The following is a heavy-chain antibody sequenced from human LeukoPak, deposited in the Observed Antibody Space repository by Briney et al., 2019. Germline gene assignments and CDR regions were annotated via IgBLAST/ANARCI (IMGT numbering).Heavy chain of an antibody. CDR3: AYPGYSGYGTYFDY. Sequence: PGGSLRLSCAASGFTFGSYAMHWVRQAPGKGLEWVAVISYDGSNKYYADSVKGRFTISRDNSKNTLYLQMNSLRAEDTAVYYCAYPGYSGYGTYFDYWGQGTLVTVSS. V-gene: IGHV3-30-3*01. J-gene: IGHJ4*02. CDR2: ISYDGSNK. CDR1: GFTFGSYA. D-gene: IGHD5-12*01.